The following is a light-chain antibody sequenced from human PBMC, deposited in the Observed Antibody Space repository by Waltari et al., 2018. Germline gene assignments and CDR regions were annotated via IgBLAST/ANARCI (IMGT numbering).Light chain of an antibody. V-gene: IGLV1-36*01. CDR3: AAWDDSLNGPV. J-gene: IGLJ2*01. Sequence: QSVLTQPPSVSEVPRQRVTISCSGSSSNIGNYAVNWYQQLPGKDPKLLIYSNDMLPSGVSDRFSGSKSGTSASLAISRLQSEDEAIYYCAAWDDSLNGPVFGGGTKLTVL. CDR2: SND. CDR1: SSNIGNYA.